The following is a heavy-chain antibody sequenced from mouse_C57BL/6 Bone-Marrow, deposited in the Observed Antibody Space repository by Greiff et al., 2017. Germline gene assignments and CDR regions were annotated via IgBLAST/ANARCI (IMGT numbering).Heavy chain of an antibody. CDR3: TRLRSNPAWFAY. CDR2: IDPETGGT. J-gene: IGHJ3*01. D-gene: IGHD2-12*01. V-gene: IGHV1-15*01. Sequence: QVQLQQSGAELVRPGASVTLSCKASGYTFTDYEMHWVKQTPVHGLEWIGAIDPETGGTAYNQKFKVKAILTADKSSSTAYMELRSLTSEDSAVYYCTRLRSNPAWFAYWGQGTLVTVSA. CDR1: GYTFTDYE.